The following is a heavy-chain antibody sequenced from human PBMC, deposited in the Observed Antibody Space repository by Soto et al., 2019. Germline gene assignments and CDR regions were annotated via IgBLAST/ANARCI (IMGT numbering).Heavy chain of an antibody. J-gene: IGHJ6*02. CDR2: ISGSGGST. Sequence: PGGSLRLSCAASGFTFSSYAMSWVRQAPGKGLGWVSAISGSGGSTYYADSVRGRFTISRDNSKNTLYLQMNSLRAEDTAVYYCAKDRDGAAAGPTKFYGMDVWGQGTTVTVSS. D-gene: IGHD6-13*01. V-gene: IGHV3-23*01. CDR3: AKDRDGAAAGPTKFYGMDV. CDR1: GFTFSSYA.